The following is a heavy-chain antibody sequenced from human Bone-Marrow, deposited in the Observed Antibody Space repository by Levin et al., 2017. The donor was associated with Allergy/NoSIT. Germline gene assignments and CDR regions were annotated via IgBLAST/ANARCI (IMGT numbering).Heavy chain of an antibody. CDR3: ARAGAYSGDESFPHYYGMDV. J-gene: IGHJ6*02. CDR2: ISYDGSNK. D-gene: IGHD5-12*01. V-gene: IGHV3-30*14. CDR1: GFTFSGSA. Sequence: GGSLRLSCAASGFTFSGSAMHWVRQAPGKGLEWVAIISYDGSNKFYADSVKGRFTISRDNSKNTLYLQMNSLRAEDTAVYYCARAGAYSGDESFPHYYGMDVWGRGTTVTVSS.